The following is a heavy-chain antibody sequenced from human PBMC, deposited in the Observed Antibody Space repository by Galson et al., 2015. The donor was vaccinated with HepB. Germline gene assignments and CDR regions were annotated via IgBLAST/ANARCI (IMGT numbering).Heavy chain of an antibody. V-gene: IGHV3-21*01. CDR2: ISRSSSYI. CDR3: AKLDDTSGPIIDY. D-gene: IGHD3-9*01. Sequence: SLRLSCAASGFTFSDYSMNWVRQAPGKGLEWVSSISRSSSYIYYADSVKGRFTISRDNAKGSLFLQMNSLRPEDTAVYYCAKLDDTSGPIIDYWGQGTLVTVSS. CDR1: GFTFSDYS. J-gene: IGHJ4*02.